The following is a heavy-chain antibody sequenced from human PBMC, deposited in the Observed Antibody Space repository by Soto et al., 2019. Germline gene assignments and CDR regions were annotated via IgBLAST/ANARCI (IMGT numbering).Heavy chain of an antibody. CDR1: GFTFSSYA. CDR3: AIHILITILGYYYGMDV. CDR2: ILGSGGSA. V-gene: IGHV3-23*01. J-gene: IGHJ6*01. Sequence: EVRLLESGGGLVQPGGPLRLSCAASGFTFSSYAMSWVRQAPGKGLEWVSTILGSGGSANYADSVKGRFTISRDSSKNTLYLQMNSLRADDTAVYYCAIHILITILGYYYGMDVWGQGTTVTVSS. D-gene: IGHD3-9*01.